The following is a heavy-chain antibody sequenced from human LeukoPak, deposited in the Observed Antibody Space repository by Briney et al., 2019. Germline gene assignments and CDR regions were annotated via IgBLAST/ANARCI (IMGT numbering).Heavy chain of an antibody. CDR2: ISGSGGST. V-gene: IGHV3-23*01. CDR1: GFTFSSYA. CDR3: ANDILYSGSYGD. D-gene: IGHD1-26*01. J-gene: IGHJ4*02. Sequence: GGSLRLSCAASGFTFSSYAMSWVRQAPGKGLEWVSAISGSGGSTYYADSVKGRFTISRDNSKNTLYLQMNSLRAEDTAVYYCANDILYSGSYGDWGQGTLVTVSS.